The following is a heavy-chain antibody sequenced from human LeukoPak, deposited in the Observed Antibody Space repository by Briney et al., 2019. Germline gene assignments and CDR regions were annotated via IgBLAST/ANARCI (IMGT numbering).Heavy chain of an antibody. CDR2: ISGGGETT. CDR3: ARDYADYVGYFFFDY. CDR1: GFTFNNYA. Sequence: GGSLRLSCAASGFTFNNYAVNRVRQAPGKGLEWVSSISGGGETTYYADSAKGRFTISRDNSQNTLYLQMNSLRAEDTAVYYCARDYADYVGYFFFDYWGQGTLVTVSS. D-gene: IGHD4-17*01. V-gene: IGHV3-23*01. J-gene: IGHJ4*02.